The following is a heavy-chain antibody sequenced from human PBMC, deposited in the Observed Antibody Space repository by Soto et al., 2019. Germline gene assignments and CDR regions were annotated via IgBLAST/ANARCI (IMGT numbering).Heavy chain of an antibody. J-gene: IGHJ5*02. CDR2: IYYSGST. CDR1: GGSISSYY. V-gene: IGHV4-59*01. Sequence: SETLSLTCTVFGGSISSYYCSWIRQPPGKGLEWIGYIYYSGSTNYNPSLKSRVTISVDTSKNQFSLKLSSVTAADTAVYYCARDPLDWSDPWGQGTLVTVSS. CDR3: ARDPLDWSDP.